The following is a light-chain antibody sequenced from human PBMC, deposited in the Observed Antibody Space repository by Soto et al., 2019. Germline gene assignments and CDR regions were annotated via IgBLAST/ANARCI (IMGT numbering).Light chain of an antibody. CDR3: QQSYSSPIT. V-gene: IGKV1-39*01. J-gene: IGKJ5*01. CDR2: AAS. Sequence: DIQMTDSPSSLSASFGDRVTITCRASQSIGGYLTWYQQLPGKAPKLLIFAASGLQSGVPSRFSGSGSGTDFTLTISSLQPEDFATYYCQQSYSSPITFGQGTRLEIK. CDR1: QSIGGY.